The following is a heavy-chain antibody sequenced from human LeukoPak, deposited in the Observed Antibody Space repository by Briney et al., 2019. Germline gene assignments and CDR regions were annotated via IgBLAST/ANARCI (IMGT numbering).Heavy chain of an antibody. D-gene: IGHD1-1*01. J-gene: IGHJ6*02. V-gene: IGHV3-7*01. Sequence: GGSLRPSCVASGFPFSSYWMTLVRQAPGKGLEGVANIKKDGSKKSYVDSVKGRFTISRDNSKNTLYLRMNSLRVEDTALYYCAKLRELVTYYYYYGLDVWGQGTTVTVSS. CDR2: IKKDGSKK. CDR1: GFPFSSYW. CDR3: AKLRELVTYYYYYGLDV.